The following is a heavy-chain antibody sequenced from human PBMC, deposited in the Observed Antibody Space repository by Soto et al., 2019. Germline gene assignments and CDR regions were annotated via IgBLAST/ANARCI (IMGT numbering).Heavy chain of an antibody. V-gene: IGHV3-30-3*01. Sequence: PGGSLRLSCAASGFTFSSYAMHWVRQAPGKGLEWVAVISYDGGKKYYTDSVKGRITISRDNSKNTLYLHMNSLRGEDTAVYCCARGGYSYADLDYWGQGTLVTVSS. CDR1: GFTFSSYA. CDR2: ISYDGGKK. J-gene: IGHJ4*02. CDR3: ARGGYSYADLDY. D-gene: IGHD5-18*01.